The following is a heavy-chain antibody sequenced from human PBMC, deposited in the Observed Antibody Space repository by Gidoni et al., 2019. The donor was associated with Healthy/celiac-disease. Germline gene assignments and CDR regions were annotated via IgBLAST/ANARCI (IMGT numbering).Heavy chain of an antibody. CDR3: ARGKYSIGSSRGANWFDP. CDR1: GYTFNSYA. D-gene: IGHD6-6*01. V-gene: IGHV7-4-1*02. Sequence: QVQLVQSGSEVTKPGASVQVSCKASGYTFNSYAMNWVRQAPGQGLEWMGWINTNTGNPTYAQGFTGRFVFSLDTSVSTAYLQISSLKAEDTAVYYCARGKYSIGSSRGANWFDPWGQGTLVTVSS. CDR2: INTNTGNP. J-gene: IGHJ5*02.